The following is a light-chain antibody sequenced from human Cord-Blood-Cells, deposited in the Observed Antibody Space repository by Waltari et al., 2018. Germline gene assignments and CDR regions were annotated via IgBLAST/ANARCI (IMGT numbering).Light chain of an antibody. CDR2: DVS. Sequence: QSALTQPASVSGSPGQSITISCTGTSSDVGGYNYVSCYQQHPGKAPKLMIYDVSKRPSGVSNRFPGSKSGNTASLTISGLQAEDEADYYCSSYTSSSTWVFGGGTKLTVL. CDR1: SSDVGGYNY. V-gene: IGLV2-14*01. CDR3: SSYTSSSTWV. J-gene: IGLJ3*02.